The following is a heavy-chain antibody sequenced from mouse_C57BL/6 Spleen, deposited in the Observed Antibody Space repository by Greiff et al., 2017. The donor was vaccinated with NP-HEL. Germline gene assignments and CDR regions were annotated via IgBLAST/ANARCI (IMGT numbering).Heavy chain of an antibody. J-gene: IGHJ4*01. CDR2: ISSGGSYT. D-gene: IGHD2-4*01. Sequence: EVKVVESGGDLVKPGGSLKLSCAASGFTFSSYGMSWVRQTPDKRLEWVATISSGGSYTYYPDSVKGRFTISRDNAKNTLYLQMSSLKSEDTAMYYCARHDYDDGYAMDYWGQGTSVTVSS. CDR1: GFTFSSYG. V-gene: IGHV5-6*01. CDR3: ARHDYDDGYAMDY.